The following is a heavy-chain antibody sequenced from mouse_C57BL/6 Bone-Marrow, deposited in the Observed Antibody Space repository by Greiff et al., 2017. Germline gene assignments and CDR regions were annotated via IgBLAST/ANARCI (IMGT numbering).Heavy chain of an antibody. V-gene: IGHV3-6*01. J-gene: IGHJ1*03. CDR2: ISYDGSN. CDR1: GYSITSGYY. CDR3: ATYYGRYWYFDV. Sequence: VQLQQSGPGLVKPSQSLSLTCSVTGYSITSGYYWNWNRQFPGNKLEWMGYISYDGSNNYNPSLKNRISLTRDTSKNQFFLKLNSVTTEDTATCDCATYYGRYWYFDVWGTGTTVTVSS. D-gene: IGHD1-1*01.